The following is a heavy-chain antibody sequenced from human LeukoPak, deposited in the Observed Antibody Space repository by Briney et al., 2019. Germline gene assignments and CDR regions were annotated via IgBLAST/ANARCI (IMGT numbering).Heavy chain of an antibody. J-gene: IGHJ4*02. Sequence: SEALSLTCTGSGGSISSYYWSWIRQPPGKGQEWIGYIHYSGSTKYHPSLKSRVTIAVDTSRNQFSLKLSSVTAADTAVYYCARWYSSGWAFDYWGQGTLVTVSS. V-gene: IGHV4-59*08. CDR2: IHYSGST. D-gene: IGHD6-19*01. CDR3: ARWYSSGWAFDY. CDR1: GGSISSYY.